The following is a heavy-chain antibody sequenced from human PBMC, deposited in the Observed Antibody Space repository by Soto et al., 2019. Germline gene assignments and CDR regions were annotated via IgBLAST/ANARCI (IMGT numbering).Heavy chain of an antibody. J-gene: IGHJ6*02. CDR3: ARGRLAVDMGSYGMDV. CDR1: GGTFSSYA. V-gene: IGHV1-69*01. CDR2: IIPIFGTA. Sequence: QVQLVQSGAEVKKPGSSVKVSCKASGGTFSSYAISWVRQAPGQGLEWMGGIIPIFGTANYAQKFQGRVTITADESTSKDYMELSSLRSEDTAVYYCARGRLAVDMGSYGMDVWGQGTTVTVSS. D-gene: IGHD5-12*01.